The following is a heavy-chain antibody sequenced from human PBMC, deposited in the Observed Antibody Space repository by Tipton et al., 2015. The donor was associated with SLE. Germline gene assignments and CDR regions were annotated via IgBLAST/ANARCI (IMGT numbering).Heavy chain of an antibody. J-gene: IGHJ5*02. Sequence: TLSLTCAVYGGSITSSSYYWAWIRQSPGEGVEWIGSIYYSGGGYYNPSLKSRVTMSVATSKNQFSLKLSSVTAADTGVYFCARPVPPAARWFDPWGQGTLVTVSS. CDR3: ARPVPPAARWFDP. CDR1: GGSITSSSYY. D-gene: IGHD2-2*01. V-gene: IGHV4-39*01. CDR2: IYYSGGG.